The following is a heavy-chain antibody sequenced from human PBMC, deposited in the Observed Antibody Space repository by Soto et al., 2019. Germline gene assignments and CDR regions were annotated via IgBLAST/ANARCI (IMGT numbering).Heavy chain of an antibody. J-gene: IGHJ4*02. Sequence: SETLSLTCSVSGYSISTGFNWAWIRQPPGKGLEWIGSIYHSGSTYYNLSLKSRVTISSDASKNQISLKLSSVTAADTALYYCARDWGTGFYQIDGRGQGTLVTVYS. CDR2: IYHSGST. CDR3: ARDWGTGFYQIDG. CDR1: GYSISTGFN. V-gene: IGHV4-38-2*02. D-gene: IGHD6-19*01.